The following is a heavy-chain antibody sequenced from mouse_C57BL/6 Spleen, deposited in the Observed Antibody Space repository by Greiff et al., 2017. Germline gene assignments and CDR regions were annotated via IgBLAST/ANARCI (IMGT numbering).Heavy chain of an antibody. V-gene: IGHV3-6*01. J-gene: IGHJ4*01. CDR1: GYSITSGYY. CDR2: ISYDGST. D-gene: IGHD1-1*01. Sequence: EVKVEESGPGLVKPSQSLSLTCSVTGYSITSGYYWNWIRQFPGNKLEWMGYISYDGSTNYNPSLKNRISIPRDTSKNQFFLKLNSVTTEDAATYSCARTGGSSPYYYAMDDWGQGTSVTVAS. CDR3: ARTGGSSPYYYAMDD.